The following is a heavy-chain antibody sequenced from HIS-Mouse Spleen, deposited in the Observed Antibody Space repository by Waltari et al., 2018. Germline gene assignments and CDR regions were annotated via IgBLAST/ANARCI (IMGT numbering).Heavy chain of an antibody. D-gene: IGHD2-15*01. CDR3: ARAVIVVVVAATPYFDY. Sequence: QVQLVQSGAEVKKPGPSVKVSCKASGYTFTGYYMHWVLQAPGQGLEWMGWINPNSGGTNYAQKFQGRVTMTRDTSISTAYMELSRLRSDDTAVYYCARAVIVVVVAATPYFDYWGQGTLVTVSS. CDR2: INPNSGGT. J-gene: IGHJ4*02. V-gene: IGHV1-2*02. CDR1: GYTFTGYY.